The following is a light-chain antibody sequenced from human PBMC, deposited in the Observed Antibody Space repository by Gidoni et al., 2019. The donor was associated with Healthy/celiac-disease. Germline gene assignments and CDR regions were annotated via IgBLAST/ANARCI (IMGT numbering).Light chain of an antibody. Sequence: DIVMTQSPDSLAVSLGERATINCKYSHSVLYSSNNQNYLAWYQRKPGQPPKLLIYWASTRESGVPDLFSGSGSGTDFTLTISSLQAEDVAVYYCQQYYSTPWTFXXXTKVEIK. CDR1: HSVLYSSNNQNY. V-gene: IGKV4-1*01. J-gene: IGKJ1*01. CDR3: QQYYSTPWT. CDR2: WAS.